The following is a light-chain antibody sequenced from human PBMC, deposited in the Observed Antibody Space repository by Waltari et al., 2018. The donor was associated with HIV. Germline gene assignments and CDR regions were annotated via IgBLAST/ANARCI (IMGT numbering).Light chain of an antibody. CDR2: GAS. CDR3: QQYGGSPLYT. V-gene: IGKV3-20*01. J-gene: IGKJ2*01. Sequence: EIVLTQSPGTLSLSPGERATLSCWASQTVSSNYLAWYQQKPGQAPRLRIYGASSKAADIPDRFSGSGSGTDFTLTISRLEPEDFAVYYCQQYGGSPLYTCGQGTKLEIK. CDR1: QTVSSNY.